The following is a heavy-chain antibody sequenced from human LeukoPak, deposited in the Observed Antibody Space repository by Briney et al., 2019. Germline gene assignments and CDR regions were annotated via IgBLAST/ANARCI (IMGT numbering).Heavy chain of an antibody. Sequence: GGSLRLSCAASGFTFSSYAMSWVRQAPGKGLVWVSRINSDGSSTSYADSVKGRFTISRDNAENTLYLQMNSLRAEDTAVYYCAKPIGGASPYFDYWGQGTLVTVSS. CDR2: INSDGSST. J-gene: IGHJ4*02. V-gene: IGHV3-74*01. D-gene: IGHD1-26*01. CDR1: GFTFSSYA. CDR3: AKPIGGASPYFDY.